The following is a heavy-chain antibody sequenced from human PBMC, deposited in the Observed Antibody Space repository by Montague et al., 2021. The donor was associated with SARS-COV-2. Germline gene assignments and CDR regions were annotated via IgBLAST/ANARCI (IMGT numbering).Heavy chain of an antibody. Sequence: SLRLSCAASGFTFNNYAMHWVRQAPGKGLEWVAIISYDGSNKYYADSVKGRFAISRDNSKNTLYLQMNSLRAEDTAVYYCVRASIIKARIAVAGTTVYWGQGTLVTISS. CDR2: ISYDGSNK. D-gene: IGHD6-19*01. CDR1: GFTFNNYA. CDR3: VRASIIKARIAVAGTTVY. V-gene: IGHV3-30*09. J-gene: IGHJ4*02.